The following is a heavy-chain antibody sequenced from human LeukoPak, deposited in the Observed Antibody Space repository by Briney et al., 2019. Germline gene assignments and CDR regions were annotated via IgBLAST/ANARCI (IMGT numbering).Heavy chain of an antibody. CDR3: ARGGNYAPFDY. V-gene: IGHV3-48*03. CDR1: GFTFRNEE. J-gene: IGHJ4*02. Sequence: QPGGSLRLSRVVSGFTFRNEEMNWVRQAPGRGLEWIAYISSTDSPISYGDSVKGRFTISRDNAKNSLYLQMNSLRVDDTAIYYCARGGNYAPFDYWGQGALVAVSS. CDR2: ISSTDSPI. D-gene: IGHD1-26*01.